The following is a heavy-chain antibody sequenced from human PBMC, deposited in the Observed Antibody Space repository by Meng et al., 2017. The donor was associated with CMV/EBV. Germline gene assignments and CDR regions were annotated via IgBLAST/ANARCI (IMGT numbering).Heavy chain of an antibody. CDR1: GFTLSNAG. CDR2: IKSKTDGGKT. D-gene: IGHD2-21*02. CDR3: TTEDDDSEILDY. V-gene: IGHV3-15*01. Sequence: ASGFTLSNAGMSWVRQAPGKGVEWVGRIKSKTDGGKTDYAAPVKGRFTISRDDSKNTLYLQMNSLKTEDTAVYYCTTEDDDSEILDYWGQGTLVTVSS. J-gene: IGHJ4*02.